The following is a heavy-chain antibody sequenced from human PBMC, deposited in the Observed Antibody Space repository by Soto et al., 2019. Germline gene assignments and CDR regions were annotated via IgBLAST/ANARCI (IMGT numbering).Heavy chain of an antibody. Sequence: QVQLVQSGAEVKKPGSSVKVSCKASGGTFSSYAISWVRQAPGQGLEWMGGIIPISGTANYAQKFQGRVTITADESTSTAYQELSRLGYEDLAVYYCRTQPMATITYYDGMDVWGQGTTVTVSS. V-gene: IGHV1-69*12. CDR1: GGTFSSYA. CDR2: IIPISGTA. CDR3: RTQPMATITYYDGMDV. J-gene: IGHJ6*02. D-gene: IGHD5-12*01.